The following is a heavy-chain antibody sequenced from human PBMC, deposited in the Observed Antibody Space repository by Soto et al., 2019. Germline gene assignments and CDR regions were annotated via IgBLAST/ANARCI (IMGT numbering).Heavy chain of an antibody. D-gene: IGHD3-10*01. CDR1: GFTLNNSA. Sequence: GGSLRLSCTASGFTLNNSAVHWVRLAPGKGLEWVTVTSYDGRSKYYGDSVKGRFTITRDNSKNTLCMRMNSLRAEDTAVYYCAKHYYGSGTVLPVHFDYWGQGTLVTVSS. CDR3: AKHYYGSGTVLPVHFDY. V-gene: IGHV3-30-3*02. CDR2: TSYDGRSK. J-gene: IGHJ4*02.